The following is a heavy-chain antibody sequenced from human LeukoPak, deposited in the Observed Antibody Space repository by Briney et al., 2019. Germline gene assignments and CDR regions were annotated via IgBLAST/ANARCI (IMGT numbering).Heavy chain of an antibody. CDR3: ANYDSSGYYGFDY. CDR2: ISGSGGST. V-gene: IGHV3-23*01. J-gene: IGHJ4*02. Sequence: QAGGSLRLSCAASGFTFSSYAMSWVRQAPGKGLEWVSAISGSGGSTYYADSVKGRFTISRDNSKNTLYLQMNSLRAEDTAVYYCANYDSSGYYGFDYWGQGTLVTVSS. D-gene: IGHD3-22*01. CDR1: GFTFSSYA.